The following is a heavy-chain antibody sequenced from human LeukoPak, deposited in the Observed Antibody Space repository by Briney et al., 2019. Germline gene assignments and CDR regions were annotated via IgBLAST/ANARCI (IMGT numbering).Heavy chain of an antibody. D-gene: IGHD2-8*01. V-gene: IGHV3-21*01. CDR1: GFIFSSYT. J-gene: IGHJ4*02. Sequence: GRSLRLSCAASGFIFSSYTMHWVRQAPGKGLEWVSLISSTSSHINYADSVKGRFTISRDNTKNSLYLQMSSLRAEDTAVYYCARDLGVSYWGQGTLVTVSS. CDR3: ARDLGVSY. CDR2: ISSTSSHI.